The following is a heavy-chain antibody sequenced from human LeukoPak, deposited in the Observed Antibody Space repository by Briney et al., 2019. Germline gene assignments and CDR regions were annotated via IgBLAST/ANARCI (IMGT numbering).Heavy chain of an antibody. J-gene: IGHJ3*02. CDR1: GYTLTELS. CDR2: FDPEDGET. V-gene: IGHV1-24*01. D-gene: IGHD4-17*01. CDR3: ATPPPGTVTDFKDAFDI. Sequence: ASVKVSCKVSGYTLTELSMHWVRQAPGKGLEWMGGFDPEDGETIYAQKFQGRVTMTEDTSTDTAYMELSSLRSEDTAVYYCATPPPGTVTDFKDAFDIWGQGTMVTVSS.